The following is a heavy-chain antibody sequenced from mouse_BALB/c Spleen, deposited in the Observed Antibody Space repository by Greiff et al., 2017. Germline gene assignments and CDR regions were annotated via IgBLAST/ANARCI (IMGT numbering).Heavy chain of an antibody. CDR1: GFTFSSYG. J-gene: IGHJ4*01. Sequence: EVHLVESGGDLVKPGGSLKLSCAASGFTFSSYGMSWVRQTPDKRLVWVATISSGGSYTYSPDSVKGRFTISRDNAKNTLYLQMSSLKSEDTAMYYCARHWNYDAMDYWGQGTSVTVSS. V-gene: IGHV5-6*01. CDR2: ISSGGSYT. CDR3: ARHWNYDAMDY.